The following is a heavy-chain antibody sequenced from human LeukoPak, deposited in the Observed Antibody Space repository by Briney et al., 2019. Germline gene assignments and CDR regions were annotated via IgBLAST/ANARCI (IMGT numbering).Heavy chain of an antibody. CDR3: ASSTPPLRFLEWLSPGGYYYYMDV. V-gene: IGHV1-69*02. D-gene: IGHD3-3*01. CDR1: GATFSSYT. J-gene: IGHJ6*03. Sequence: SVKVSCKASGATFSSYTISWVRHAPGQGLEWMGRIIPILGIANYAQKFQGRVTITADKSTSTAYMELGSLRSEDTAVYYCASSTPPLRFLEWLSPGGYYYYMDVWGKGTTVTVSS. CDR2: IIPILGIA.